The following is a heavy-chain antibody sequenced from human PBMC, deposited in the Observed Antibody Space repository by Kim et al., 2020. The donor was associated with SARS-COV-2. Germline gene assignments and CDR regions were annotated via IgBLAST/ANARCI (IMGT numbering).Heavy chain of an antibody. CDR2: TTRSGDGS. V-gene: IGHV3-64D*06. Sequence: GGSLRLSCSASGFIFSDYAMHWVRRAPGKGLEYVSATTRSGDGSFFSASVEGRFTVSRDNSKNTLYLQMNSLRPEDTSVYYCGRYGWGYGAVHWGQGTLVTVSS. CDR3: GRYGWGYGAVH. D-gene: IGHD5-18*01. CDR1: GFIFSDYA. J-gene: IGHJ4*02.